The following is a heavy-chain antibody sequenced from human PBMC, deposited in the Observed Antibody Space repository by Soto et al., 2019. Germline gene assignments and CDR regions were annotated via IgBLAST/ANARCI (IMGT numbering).Heavy chain of an antibody. Sequence: EVQLVESGGGLVQPGGSLRLSCAASGFSFSNSWLNWVRQGPGKDLVWVSRIHPDGSVTDYADSVRGRFTISRDNAKNTLYLQMNSLRAEDTAVYYCAWEVGGRLTWGQGTLVTVSS. CDR1: GFSFSNSW. CDR3: AWEVGGRLT. D-gene: IGHD1-26*01. J-gene: IGHJ5*02. V-gene: IGHV3-74*01. CDR2: IHPDGSVT.